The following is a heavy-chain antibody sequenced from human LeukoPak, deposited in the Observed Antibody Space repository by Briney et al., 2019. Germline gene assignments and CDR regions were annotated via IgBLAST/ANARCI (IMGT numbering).Heavy chain of an antibody. D-gene: IGHD2-2*01. V-gene: IGHV3-7*05. CDR1: GFSFGGYW. Sequence: GGSLRLSCAASGFSFGGYWMTWVRQAPGEGLEWVVNINQGGSDKYYVDSVRGRFTISRDNARNALYLQMNSLRAEDTAVYYCARGVWSAALYYYYYYGMDVWGQGTTVTVSS. CDR2: INQGGSDK. J-gene: IGHJ6*02. CDR3: ARGVWSAALYYYYYYGMDV.